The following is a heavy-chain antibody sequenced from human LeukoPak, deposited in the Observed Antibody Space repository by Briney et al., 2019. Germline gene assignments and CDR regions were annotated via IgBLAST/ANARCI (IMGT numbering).Heavy chain of an antibody. V-gene: IGHV4-4*09. CDR2: TYTGGST. CDR3: ARHGPSHYYDYHINV. Sequence: PSETLSLTCTVSGGSISYYYWSWIRQPPGKGLEWIGYTYTGGSTKYNPSLNSRVTISVDTSKNQFSLKLTSVTAADTAVYYCARHGPSHYYDYHINVWGKGTTVTVSS. CDR1: GGSISYYY. J-gene: IGHJ6*03.